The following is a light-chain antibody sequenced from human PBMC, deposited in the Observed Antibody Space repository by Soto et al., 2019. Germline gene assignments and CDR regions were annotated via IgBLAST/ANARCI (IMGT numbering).Light chain of an antibody. CDR3: QQSYSTPIT. J-gene: IGKJ5*01. V-gene: IGKV1-39*01. CDR1: QSISSY. CDR2: AAS. Sequence: DIQMTQSPPTLSGSVGDRFTITCRASQSISSYLNWYQQKPGKAPKLLIYAASSLQSGVLSRFSGSGSGTDFTLTISSLQPEDFATYYRQQSYSTPITFGQGTRLEI.